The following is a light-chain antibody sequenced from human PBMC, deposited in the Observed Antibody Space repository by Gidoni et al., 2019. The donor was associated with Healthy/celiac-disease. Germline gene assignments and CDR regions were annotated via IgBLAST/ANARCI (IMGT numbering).Light chain of an antibody. J-gene: IGLJ2*01. CDR1: SSDVGSYYL. CDR3: CSYAGSSTV. Sequence: QSALTQTASVSGSPGQSITISCTGTSSDVGSYYLVSWYQQHPGKAPKLMIYEGSKRPSGVSNLFSGSKSGNTASLTISGLQAEDEADYYCCSYAGSSTVFGGGTKLTVL. CDR2: EGS. V-gene: IGLV2-23*01.